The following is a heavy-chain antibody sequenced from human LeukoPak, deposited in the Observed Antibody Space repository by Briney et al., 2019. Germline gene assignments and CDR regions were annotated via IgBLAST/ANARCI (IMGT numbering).Heavy chain of an antibody. D-gene: IGHD6-6*01. Sequence: GASVKVSCKASGYTLTTFDINWVRQATGQGLEWMGWMNPSSGNTGYAQKFQGRVSMTRNTSINTAYMEPSSLRSEDTAVYYCARSLAGRSYYYYMDAWGNGTTVTVSS. V-gene: IGHV1-8*01. CDR3: ARSLAGRSYYYYMDA. J-gene: IGHJ6*03. CDR1: GYTLTTFD. CDR2: MNPSSGNT.